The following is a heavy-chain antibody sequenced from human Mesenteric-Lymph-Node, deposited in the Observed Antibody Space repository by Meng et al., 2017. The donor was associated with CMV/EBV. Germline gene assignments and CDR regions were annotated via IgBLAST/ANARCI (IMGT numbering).Heavy chain of an antibody. CDR2: ISGSGGST. CDR3: ARDAEGGRIVVVPATMVY. J-gene: IGHJ4*02. CDR1: GFTFSSYA. V-gene: IGHV3-23*01. D-gene: IGHD2-2*01. Sequence: GESLKISCAASGFTFSSYAMSWVRQAPGKGLEWVSAISGSGGSTYYADSVKGRFTISRDNSKNTLYLQMNSLRAEDTAVYYCARDAEGGRIVVVPATMVYWGQGTLVTVSS.